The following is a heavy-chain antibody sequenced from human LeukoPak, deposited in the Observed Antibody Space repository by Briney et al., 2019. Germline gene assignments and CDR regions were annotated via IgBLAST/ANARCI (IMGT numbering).Heavy chain of an antibody. CDR1: GGSFSGYY. J-gene: IGHJ4*02. V-gene: IGHV4-31*11. CDR2: IYYSGST. D-gene: IGHD3-3*01. CDR3: ARFLGFGYYADY. Sequence: SSETLSLTCAVYGGSFSGYYWSWIRRHPGKGLEWIGYIYYSGSTYYNPSLKSRVTISVDTSKNQFSLKLSSVTAADTAVYYCARFLGFGYYADYWGQGTLVTVSS.